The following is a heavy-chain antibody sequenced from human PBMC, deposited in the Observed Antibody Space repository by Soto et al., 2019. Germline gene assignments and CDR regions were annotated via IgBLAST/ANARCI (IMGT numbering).Heavy chain of an antibody. Sequence: PGGSLRLSCAASGFTFSSYAMSWVRQAPGKGLEWVSAISGSGGSTYYADSVKGRYTISRDNSKNTLYLQMNSLRAEDTAVYYCAQELVLPWYYYYYMDVWGKGTTVTAP. D-gene: IGHD2-8*01. V-gene: IGHV3-23*01. CDR3: AQELVLPWYYYYYMDV. CDR2: ISGSGGST. CDR1: GFTFSSYA. J-gene: IGHJ6*03.